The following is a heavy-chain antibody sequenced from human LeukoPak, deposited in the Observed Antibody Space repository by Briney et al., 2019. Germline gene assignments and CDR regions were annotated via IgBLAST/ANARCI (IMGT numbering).Heavy chain of an antibody. CDR1: GW. V-gene: IGHV3-74*01. CDR2: INHDGTGT. D-gene: IGHD3-22*01. Sequence: GGSLRLSCAASGWMHWVRQAPGKGLVWVSGINHDGTGTYYADSVKGRFTISRDNAKNTLNLQMNSLRAEVTAVYYCARDLGQYYDTSDNWFDPWGQGTLVTVSS. J-gene: IGHJ5*02. CDR3: ARDLGQYYDTSDNWFDP.